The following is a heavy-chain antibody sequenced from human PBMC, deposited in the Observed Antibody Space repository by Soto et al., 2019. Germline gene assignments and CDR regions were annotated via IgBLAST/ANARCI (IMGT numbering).Heavy chain of an antibody. CDR3: ASGEGQNGHDTRFDS. J-gene: IGHJ4*02. V-gene: IGHV3-30*03. Sequence: QMQLVESGGGVVQPGMSLRLSCAVSGVTFTNHGIHWVRQAPGKGLEWVADISYNSIDKWYADSVKGRFTISPDNFGDTAYLQMNGLRLEATAVYYCASGEGQNGHDTRFDSWGQGTLVTVSS. D-gene: IGHD5-12*01. CDR2: ISYNSIDK. CDR1: GVTFTNHG.